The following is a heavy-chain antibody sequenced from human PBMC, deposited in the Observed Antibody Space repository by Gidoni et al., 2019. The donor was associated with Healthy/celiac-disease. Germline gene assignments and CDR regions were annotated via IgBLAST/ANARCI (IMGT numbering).Heavy chain of an antibody. CDR3: GRGGGSGFGGDCYPESPYYYDGMDV. V-gene: IGHV1-69*06. CDR1: GGTFSSYA. CDR2: IIPSFGTA. Sequence: QVQLVQSGAEVKKPGSSVKVSCTASGGTFSSYAISWVRQAPGQGLEWMGGIIPSFGTANDAQKFQGRVTITAAKSTSTADLELSGLRFGDKAVYYCGRGGGSGFGGDCYPESPYYYDGMDVWGQGTTVTVSS. J-gene: IGHJ6*02. D-gene: IGHD2-21*02.